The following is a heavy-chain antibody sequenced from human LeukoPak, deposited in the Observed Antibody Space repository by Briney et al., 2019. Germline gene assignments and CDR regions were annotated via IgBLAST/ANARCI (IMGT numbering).Heavy chain of an antibody. Sequence: ASVKVSCKASGYTFTGYYMHWVRQAPGQGLEWMGWINPNSGGTNYAQKFQGRVTMTRDTSISTAYMELSRLRSDDTAVYYCARTLHYYDSSGYCYFDYWGQGTLVTVSS. CDR1: GYTFTGYY. CDR3: ARTLHYYDSSGYCYFDY. CDR2: INPNSGGT. V-gene: IGHV1-2*02. D-gene: IGHD3-22*01. J-gene: IGHJ4*02.